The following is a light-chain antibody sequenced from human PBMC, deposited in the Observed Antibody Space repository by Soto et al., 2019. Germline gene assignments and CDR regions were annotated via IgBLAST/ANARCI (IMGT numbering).Light chain of an antibody. CDR2: GAS. V-gene: IGKV3-15*01. CDR1: QSVSSN. J-gene: IGKJ3*01. CDR3: QQYNNWPPFT. Sequence: EIVMTQSPATLSVSPGERATLSCRASQSVSSNLAWYQQKPGQAPRLLIYGASTRDTGIPARFIGSGSGTEFTLTISSMQSADFAVYYCQQYNNWPPFTFGHGTKVDIK.